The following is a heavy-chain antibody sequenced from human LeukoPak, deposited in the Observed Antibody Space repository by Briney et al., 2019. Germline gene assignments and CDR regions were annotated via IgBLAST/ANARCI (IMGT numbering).Heavy chain of an antibody. V-gene: IGHV3-7*01. J-gene: IGHJ4*02. CDR3: SGRSGFSSIY. CDR1: GFTFSSYW. CDR2: IKPDGSDK. Sequence: PGGSLRLSCAASGFTFSSYWMTWVRQAPGGWLEWLANIKPDGSDKYYVDSVMGRFTISRDNAKNLVYLQMNSLRTEDTAVYYCSGRSGFSSIYWGQGTLVTVSS. D-gene: IGHD6-19*01.